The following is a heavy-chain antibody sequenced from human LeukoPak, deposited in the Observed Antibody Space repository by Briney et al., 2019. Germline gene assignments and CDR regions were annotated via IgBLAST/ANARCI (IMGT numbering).Heavy chain of an antibody. CDR1: GFTFSSYI. Sequence: HPGGSLILSCAASGFTFSSYIMNWVRQAPGKGLERGSYVSSAGSTIYYADSVKGRFTISRDNAKNSLYLQMNSLRAEDTAVYYCARDPRQQLALTCYYYMDVWGKGTTVTVSS. V-gene: IGHV3-48*04. J-gene: IGHJ6*03. CDR2: VSSAGSTI. CDR3: ARDPRQQLALTCYYYMDV. D-gene: IGHD6-13*01.